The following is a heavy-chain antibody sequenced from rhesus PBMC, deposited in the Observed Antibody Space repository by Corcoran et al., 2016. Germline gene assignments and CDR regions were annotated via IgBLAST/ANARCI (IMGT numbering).Heavy chain of an antibody. Sequence: EVQLVESGGGLVQPGGSLRLSCAASGFTFSSYWMYWVRQAPGKGLEWVSRISRDGTDTSYAESVKGRFTISRENAKNSLYLQMNSLRAEDTAVYYCAREGTGTYFDYWGQGVLVTVSS. CDR3: AREGTGTYFDY. CDR1: GFTFSSYW. J-gene: IGHJ4*01. V-gene: IGHV3-119*01. D-gene: IGHD1-7*02. CDR2: ISRDGTDT.